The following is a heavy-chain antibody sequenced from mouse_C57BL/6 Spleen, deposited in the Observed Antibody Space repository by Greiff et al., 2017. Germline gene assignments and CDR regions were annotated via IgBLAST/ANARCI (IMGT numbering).Heavy chain of an antibody. J-gene: IGHJ4*01. CDR1: GFTFSDYG. CDR3: ARVYGYEDAMDY. Sequence: EVQVVESGGGLVKPGGSLKLSCAASGFTFSDYGMHWVRQAPEKGLEWVAYISSGSSTIYYADTVKGRFTISRDNAKNTLFLQMTSLRSEDTAMYYCARVYGYEDAMDYWGQGTSVTVSS. CDR2: ISSGSSTI. V-gene: IGHV5-17*01. D-gene: IGHD2-2*01.